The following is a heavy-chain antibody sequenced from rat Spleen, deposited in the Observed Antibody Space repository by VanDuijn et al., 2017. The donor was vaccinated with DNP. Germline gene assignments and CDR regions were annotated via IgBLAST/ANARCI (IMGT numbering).Heavy chain of an antibody. J-gene: IGHJ3*01. Sequence: EVQLVESGGGLVQPGNSLKLSCAASGFTFSDYYMAWVRQAPTKGLEWVAYIRYDGGTTYYGDSVKGRFTISRDNAKNTQYLQMDSLTSEDTATYYCATGVYGGYEDWFAYWGQGTLVTVSS. D-gene: IGHD1-11*01. CDR3: ATGVYGGYEDWFAY. V-gene: IGHV5-20*01. CDR1: GFTFSDYY. CDR2: IRYDGGTT.